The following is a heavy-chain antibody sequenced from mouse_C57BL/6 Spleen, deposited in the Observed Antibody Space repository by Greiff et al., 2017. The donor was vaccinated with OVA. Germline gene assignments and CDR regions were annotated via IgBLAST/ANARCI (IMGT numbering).Heavy chain of an antibody. Sequence: EVQLVESGGGLVKPGGSLKLSCAASGFTFSSYTMSWVRQTPEKRLEWVATISGGGGNTYYPDSVKGRFTISRDNAKNTLYLQMSSLRSEDTALYYCARHEYYYYAMDYWGQGTSVTVSS. CDR2: ISGGGGNT. D-gene: IGHD2-10*02. CDR1: GFTFSSYT. V-gene: IGHV5-9*01. CDR3: ARHEYYYYAMDY. J-gene: IGHJ4*01.